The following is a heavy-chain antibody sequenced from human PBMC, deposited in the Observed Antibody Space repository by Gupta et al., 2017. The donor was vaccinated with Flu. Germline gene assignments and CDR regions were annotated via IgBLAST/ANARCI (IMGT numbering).Heavy chain of an antibody. D-gene: IGHD6-19*01. J-gene: IGHJ5*02. CDR3: ARGWRAVDGLGNNPNWFDP. Sequence: SGSTYYNPSLKSRLTISADTSKNQFSLNLSSVTAADAALYYCARGWRAVDGLGNNPNWFDPWGQGSLVTVSA. CDR2: SGST. V-gene: IGHV4-39*02.